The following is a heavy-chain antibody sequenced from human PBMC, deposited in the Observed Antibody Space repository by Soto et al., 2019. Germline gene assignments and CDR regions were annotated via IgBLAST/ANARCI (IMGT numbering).Heavy chain of an antibody. Sequence: QVQLQESGPGLVKPSETLSLTCTVSGGSISSYYWSWIRQPAGKGLEWIGRIYTSGSTNYNPSLTSRVTMTVDTSKTLCPPKLRAVTAAGTAVYFCAGALSSSCWREWFDPWGQGTLVTVSS. CDR3: AGALSSSCWREWFDP. D-gene: IGHD6-13*01. CDR2: IYTSGST. CDR1: GGSISSYY. V-gene: IGHV4-4*07. J-gene: IGHJ5*02.